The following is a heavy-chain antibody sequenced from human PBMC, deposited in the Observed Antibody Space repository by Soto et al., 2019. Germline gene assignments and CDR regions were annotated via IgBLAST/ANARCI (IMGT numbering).Heavy chain of an antibody. J-gene: IGHJ3*02. CDR3: ARGVGLSGKYYALDI. CDR2: IDTRATTI. Sequence: GGSLRLSCAASGFSFNSYEMNWVRQSPGKGLEFVSYIDTRATTITYAESVKGRFAISRDNAKNSLFLQMNSLRAEDTAVYYCARGVGLSGKYYALDIWGQGTMVTVSS. D-gene: IGHD1-26*01. V-gene: IGHV3-48*03. CDR1: GFSFNSYE.